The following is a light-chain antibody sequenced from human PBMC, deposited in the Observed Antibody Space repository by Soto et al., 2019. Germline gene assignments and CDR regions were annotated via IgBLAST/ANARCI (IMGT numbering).Light chain of an antibody. CDR2: DVS. CDR3: SSYTSSSTLYV. Sequence: QFVLNQPSPLSGSPGQSITISCTGNSRDFGGYNYVSWYQQHPGKAPKLMIYDVSNRPSGVSNRFSGSKSGNTASLTISGLQAEDEADYYCSSYTSSSTLYVFGTGTKVTVL. V-gene: IGLV2-14*01. J-gene: IGLJ1*01. CDR1: SRDFGGYNY.